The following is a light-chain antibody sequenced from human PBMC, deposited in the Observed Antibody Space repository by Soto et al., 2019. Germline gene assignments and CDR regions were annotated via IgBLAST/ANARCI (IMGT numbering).Light chain of an antibody. J-gene: IGLJ2*01. V-gene: IGLV1-47*01. CDR2: KTS. Sequence: QAVVTQPPSASGTPGQRVTISCFGSGSNIGSNSVYWYQQLPGTAPKLLIYKTSQRPSGVPDRFSGSKSGTSASLAITGLRFEDEATYSCATWDDTLTGVVFGGGTKLTVL. CDR3: ATWDDTLTGVV. CDR1: GSNIGSNS.